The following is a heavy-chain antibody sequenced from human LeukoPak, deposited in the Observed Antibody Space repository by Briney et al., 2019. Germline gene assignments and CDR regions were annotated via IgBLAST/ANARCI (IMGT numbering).Heavy chain of an antibody. CDR1: GGSISSSTYY. V-gene: IGHV4-39*01. CDR2: MYYSGST. D-gene: IGHD3-22*01. Sequence: SETLSLTCTVSGGSISSSTYYWGWIRQPPGKGLEWIGSMYYSGSTYYNPSLKSRVTISVDTSKNQFSLKLSSVTAADTAVYYCARREIYDSSGYYYFDYWGQGTLVTVSS. J-gene: IGHJ4*02. CDR3: ARREIYDSSGYYYFDY.